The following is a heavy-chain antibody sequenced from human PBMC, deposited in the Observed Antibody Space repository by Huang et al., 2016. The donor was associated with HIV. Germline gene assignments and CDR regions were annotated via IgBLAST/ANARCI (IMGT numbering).Heavy chain of an antibody. J-gene: IGHJ4*02. D-gene: IGHD3-16*01. CDR2: VSASGNRT. Sequence: EVKLSQSGGGFVQPGESLRLSCTASGLSFDTYAMNWVRQAPGKGLEWVSSVSASGNRTFYADSVKDRFTISRDNSNNTLYMQMRSVAVDDTATYYCTTLSYYHSGYWGQGALVTVSS. CDR3: TTLSYYHSGY. CDR1: GLSFDTYA. V-gene: IGHV3-23*01.